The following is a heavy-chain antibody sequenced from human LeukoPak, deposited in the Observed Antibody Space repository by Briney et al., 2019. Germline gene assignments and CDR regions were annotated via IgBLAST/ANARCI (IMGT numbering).Heavy chain of an antibody. CDR2: INPNSGGT. CDR3: ARERTTVVTLDYYYGMDV. D-gene: IGHD4-23*01. V-gene: IGHV1-2*02. CDR1: GYSFTGYY. Sequence: ASVKVSCKASGYSFTGYYIHWVRQTPGQGLEWMGWINPNSGGTKYAQKFQGRLTMTRDTSISAANMELSRLRSDDTAVYYCARERTTVVTLDYYYGMDVWGQGTTVTVSS. J-gene: IGHJ6*02.